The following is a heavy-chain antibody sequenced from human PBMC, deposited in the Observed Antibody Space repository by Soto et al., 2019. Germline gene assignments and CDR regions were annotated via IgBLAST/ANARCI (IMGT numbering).Heavy chain of an antibody. CDR2: ISSSSSYI. D-gene: IGHD4-4*01. Sequence: ESGGGLVKPGGSLRLSCAASGFTFSSYSMNWVRQAPGKGLEWVSSISSSSSYIYYADSVKGRFTISRDNAKNSLYLQMNSLRAEDTAVYYCARPLMPTTVGATNWFDPWGQGTLVTVSS. V-gene: IGHV3-21*01. CDR3: ARPLMPTTVGATNWFDP. J-gene: IGHJ5*02. CDR1: GFTFSSYS.